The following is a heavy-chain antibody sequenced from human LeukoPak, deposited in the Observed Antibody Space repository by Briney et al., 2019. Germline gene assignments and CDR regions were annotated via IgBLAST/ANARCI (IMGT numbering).Heavy chain of an antibody. CDR2: IYTSGST. D-gene: IGHD1-26*01. CDR3: ARVARRRYSGSTIFDY. J-gene: IGHJ4*02. CDR1: GGFISSYY. V-gene: IGHV4-4*07. Sequence: PSETLSLTCTVSGGFISSYYWSWIRQPAGKGLEWIGRIYTSGSTNYNPSLKSRVTMSVDTSKNQFSLKLSSVTAADTAVYYCARVARRRYSGSTIFDYWGQGTLVTVSS.